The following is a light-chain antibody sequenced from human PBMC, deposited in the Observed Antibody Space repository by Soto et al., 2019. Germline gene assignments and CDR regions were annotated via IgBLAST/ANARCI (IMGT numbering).Light chain of an antibody. J-gene: IGKJ2*01. CDR1: QSISNY. Sequence: DIQMTQSPSSLSASVGDRVTITCRASQSISNYLNWYQQKPGKAPKLLIYAASSLQGGVPSRFSGSGSGTDFTLTITSLHPEDFATYFCQQSFCTPYTFVQGTKLEIK. V-gene: IGKV1-39*01. CDR3: QQSFCTPYT. CDR2: AAS.